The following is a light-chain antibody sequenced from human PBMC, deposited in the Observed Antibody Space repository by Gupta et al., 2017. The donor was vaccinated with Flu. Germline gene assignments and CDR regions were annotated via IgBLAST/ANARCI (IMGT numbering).Light chain of an antibody. V-gene: IGKV1-39*01. J-gene: IGKJ4*01. CDR2: AAS. CDR3: QQSYSTYT. Sequence: DIQMTQSPSSLSASVGDRVTITCRASQSISSYLNWYQQKPGKAPKLLIYAASRGQSGVPSRFSGSGSEKDFTLTSSRRQDEDFANYYGQQSYSTYTFGRGTKVDIK. CDR1: QSISSY.